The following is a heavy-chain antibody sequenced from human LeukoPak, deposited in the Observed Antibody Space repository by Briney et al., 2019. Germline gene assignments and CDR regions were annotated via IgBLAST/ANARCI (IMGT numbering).Heavy chain of an antibody. CDR2: IYYSGST. J-gene: IGHJ6*02. CDR1: GGSISSYY. D-gene: IGHD6-13*01. Sequence: SETLSLTCTVSGGSISSYYWSWIRQPPGKGLEWIGYIYYSGSTNYNPSLKSRVTISVDTSKNQFSLKLSSVTAADTAVYYCARTAGIAAAGTTYYYYGMDVWGQGTTVTVSS. V-gene: IGHV4-59*01. CDR3: ARTAGIAAAGTTYYYYGMDV.